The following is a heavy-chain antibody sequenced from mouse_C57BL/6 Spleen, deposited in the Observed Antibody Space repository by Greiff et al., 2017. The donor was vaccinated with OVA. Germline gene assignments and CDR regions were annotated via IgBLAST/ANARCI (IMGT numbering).Heavy chain of an antibody. CDR1: GFSLTSYG. Sequence: QVQLKESGPGLVQPSQSLSITCTVSGFSLTSYGVHWVRQSPGKGLEWLGVIWSGGSTDYNAAFISRLSISKDNSKSQVFFKMNSLQADDTAIYYCARNDDYDRGSYAMDYWGQGTSVTVSS. J-gene: IGHJ4*01. CDR2: IWSGGST. D-gene: IGHD2-4*01. CDR3: ARNDDYDRGSYAMDY. V-gene: IGHV2-2*01.